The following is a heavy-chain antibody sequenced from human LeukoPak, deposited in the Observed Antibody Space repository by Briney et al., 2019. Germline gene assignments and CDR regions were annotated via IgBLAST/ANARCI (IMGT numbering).Heavy chain of an antibody. CDR3: ARDDEWAFDY. CDR2: ISSTNDI. CDR1: GFTFSKYA. V-gene: IGHV3-69-1*02. D-gene: IGHD1-26*01. Sequence: GGSLRLSCAASGFTFSKYALNWFRHAPGKGLEWLSYISSTNDIYYADSVKGRFTISRDNAKQSLYLQMNSLRAEDTAVYYCARDDEWAFDYWGQGTLVTVSS. J-gene: IGHJ4*02.